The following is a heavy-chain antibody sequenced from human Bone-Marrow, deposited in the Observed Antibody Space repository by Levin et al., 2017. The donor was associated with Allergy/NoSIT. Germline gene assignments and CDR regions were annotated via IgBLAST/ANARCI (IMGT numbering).Heavy chain of an antibody. CDR1: GFTFSSYA. J-gene: IGHJ4*02. CDR3: AKGRGSSSWYNFDY. CDR2: IIGSGGST. D-gene: IGHD6-13*01. Sequence: GESLKISCGASGFTFSSYAMNWVRQAPGKGLEWVSTIIGSGGSTYYADSVKGRFTISRDNSKNTLYLHMNSLRAEDTAFYYCAKGRGSSSWYNFDYWGQGTLVTVSS. V-gene: IGHV3-23*01.